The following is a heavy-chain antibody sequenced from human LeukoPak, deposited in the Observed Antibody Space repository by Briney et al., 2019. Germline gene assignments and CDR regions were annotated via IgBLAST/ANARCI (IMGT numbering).Heavy chain of an antibody. CDR3: ARLNHSYYYYYYMDV. CDR1: GGSISSSNW. J-gene: IGHJ6*03. V-gene: IGHV4-4*02. D-gene: IGHD2-15*01. Sequence: SGTLSLTCAVSGGSISSSNWWSWVRQPPGKGLEWIGEIYHSGSTNYNPSLKSRVTISVDTSKNQFSLKLSSVTAADTAVYYCARLNHSYYYYYYMDVWGTGTTVTVSS. CDR2: IYHSGST.